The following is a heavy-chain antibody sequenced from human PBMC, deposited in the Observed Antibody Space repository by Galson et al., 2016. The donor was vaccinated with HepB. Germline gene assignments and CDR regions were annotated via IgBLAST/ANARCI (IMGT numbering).Heavy chain of an antibody. CDR1: GSAFSRHA. D-gene: IGHD2-21*01. J-gene: IGHJ4*02. CDR2: ISYNAVTT. V-gene: IGHV3-64*01. CDR3: VRGHMERRTGLDY. Sequence: SLRLSCAASGSAFSRHAVHWVRQAPGKGLEFVSGISYNAVTTYYANSVKGRYTISRDNSRNTVYLQMDSLTTEDTAVYYCVRGHMERRTGLDYWGQGTLVTVSP.